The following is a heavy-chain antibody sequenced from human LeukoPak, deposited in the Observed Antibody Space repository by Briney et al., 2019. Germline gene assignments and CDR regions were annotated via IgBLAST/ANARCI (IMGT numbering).Heavy chain of an antibody. Sequence: GSSVKVSCKASGGTFSSYAISWVRQAPGQGLEWMGGIIPIFGTANYAQKFQGRVTITADESTSTAYMELSSLRSGDTAVYYCARDRVDSSGYYYYFDYWGQGTLVTVSS. D-gene: IGHD3-22*01. J-gene: IGHJ4*02. CDR3: ARDRVDSSGYYYYFDY. CDR2: IIPIFGTA. V-gene: IGHV1-69*01. CDR1: GGTFSSYA.